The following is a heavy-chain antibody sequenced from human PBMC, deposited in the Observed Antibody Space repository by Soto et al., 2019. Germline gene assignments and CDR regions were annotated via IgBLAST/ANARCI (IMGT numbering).Heavy chain of an antibody. D-gene: IGHD2-21*01. Sequence: PSETLSLTCTVSGGSISSSSYYWGWIRQPPGKGLEWIGSIYDSGSTYYNPSLKSRVTISVDTSKNQFSLKLSSVTAADTAVYYCARHKLKRKDCIFDYWGQGTLVTVSS. J-gene: IGHJ4*02. V-gene: IGHV4-39*01. CDR3: ARHKLKRKDCIFDY. CDR1: GGSISSSSYY. CDR2: IYDSGST.